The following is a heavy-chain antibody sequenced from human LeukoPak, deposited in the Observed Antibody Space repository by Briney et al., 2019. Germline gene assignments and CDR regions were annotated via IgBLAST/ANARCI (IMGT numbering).Heavy chain of an antibody. J-gene: IGHJ6*02. CDR2: MNPNSGNT. V-gene: IGHV1-8*01. D-gene: IGHD2-15*01. Sequence: ASVKVSCKASGYTFTSYDISWVRQATGQGLEWMGWMNPNSGNTGYAQKFQGRVTMTRNTSIRTAYMELSSLRSEDTAVYYCARGYCSGGSCFYYYYGMDVWGQGTTVTVSS. CDR3: ARGYCSGGSCFYYYYGMDV. CDR1: GYTFTSYD.